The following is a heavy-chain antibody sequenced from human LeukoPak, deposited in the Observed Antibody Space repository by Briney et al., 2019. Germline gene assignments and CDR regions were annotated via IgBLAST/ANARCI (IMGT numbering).Heavy chain of an antibody. CDR2: ITGSGPYM. D-gene: IGHD3-10*01. V-gene: IGHV3-21*06. J-gene: IGHJ4*02. CDR1: GFIFHDYA. CDR3: VRDVGAVRGEVYFDY. Sequence: PGGALRLSCAASGFIFHDYARHWVRLSPGKGLEWVYSITGSGPYMLYADSVKHRFTICRDNTNNLLYLEMNSLRAEDTAMFFCVRDVGAVRGEVYFDYWGQGTLVTVSS.